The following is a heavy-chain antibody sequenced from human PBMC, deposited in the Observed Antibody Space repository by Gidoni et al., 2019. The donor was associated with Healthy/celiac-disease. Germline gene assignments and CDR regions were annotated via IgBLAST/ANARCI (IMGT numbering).Heavy chain of an antibody. CDR3: ARGTAVCNRGCNAFDI. J-gene: IGHJ3*02. CDR1: GGPFSSYA. Sequence: QVQLVQSGAEVKKPGSSVKVSCKASGGPFSSYAISWVRQAPGQGLKWMGGIIPIFGTANYAQKFQGRVTITADESTSTAYMELSSLRSEDTAVYYCARGTAVCNRGCNAFDIWGQGTMVTVSS. V-gene: IGHV1-69*12. D-gene: IGHD2-8*01. CDR2: IIPIFGTA.